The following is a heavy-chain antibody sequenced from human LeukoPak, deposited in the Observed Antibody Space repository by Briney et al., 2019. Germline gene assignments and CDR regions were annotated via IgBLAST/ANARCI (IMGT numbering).Heavy chain of an antibody. CDR3: ARVACSNGVCIDY. Sequence: PGESLRLSCVASGFTLSSYWMHWVRPAPGKGLVWVSQISGDGISTSYAHSVKGRFTLSRDNAKNTLFLQMNSLRAEDTAVYYCARVACSNGVCIDYWGQGTLVTVSS. CDR1: GFTLSSYW. J-gene: IGHJ4*02. D-gene: IGHD2-8*01. CDR2: ISGDGIST. V-gene: IGHV3-74*01.